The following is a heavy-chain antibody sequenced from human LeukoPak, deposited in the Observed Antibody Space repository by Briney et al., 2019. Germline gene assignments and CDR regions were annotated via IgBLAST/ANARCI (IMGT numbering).Heavy chain of an antibody. CDR1: GFTFSGYS. Sequence: GGSLRLSCAASGFTFSGYSMNWVRQAPGKGLEWVSFISSSSSYIYYADSVKGRFTISRDNARNSLYLQMNSLRAEDTAVYYCARGMIRGVIGGGAFDIWGQGTMVTVSS. J-gene: IGHJ3*02. CDR2: ISSSSSYI. D-gene: IGHD3-10*01. CDR3: ARGMIRGVIGGGAFDI. V-gene: IGHV3-21*04.